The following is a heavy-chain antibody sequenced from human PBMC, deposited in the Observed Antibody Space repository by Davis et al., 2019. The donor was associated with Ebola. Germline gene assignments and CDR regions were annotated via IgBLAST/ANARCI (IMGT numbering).Heavy chain of an antibody. V-gene: IGHV1-2*06. CDR1: GYTFTNYY. CDR3: AHSSSGWYSFDY. CDR2: INPNSGGT. D-gene: IGHD6-19*01. J-gene: IGHJ4*02. Sequence: AASVKVSCKASGYTFTNYYMHWVRQAPGQGLEWMGRINPNSGGTNYAQKSQDRVTMTRDTSTSTVYMELSRLRSDDTAVYYCAHSSSGWYSFDYWGPGTLVTVSS.